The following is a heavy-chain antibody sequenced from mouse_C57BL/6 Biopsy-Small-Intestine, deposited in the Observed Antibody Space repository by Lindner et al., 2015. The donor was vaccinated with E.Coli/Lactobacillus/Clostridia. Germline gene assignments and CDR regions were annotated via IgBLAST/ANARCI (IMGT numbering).Heavy chain of an antibody. V-gene: IGHV1-14*01. CDR3: ARAGYYRYVGAMDY. D-gene: IGHD2-12*01. J-gene: IGHJ4*01. CDR2: INPYNDGT. CDR1: GYTFTSYV. Sequence: VQLQESGPELVKPGASVKMSCKASGYTFTSYVFHWVKQKPGQGLEWIGYINPYNDGTKYNEKFKGKATLTSDKSSNTAYMELSSLTSEDSAVYYCARAGYYRYVGAMDYWGQGTSVTVSS.